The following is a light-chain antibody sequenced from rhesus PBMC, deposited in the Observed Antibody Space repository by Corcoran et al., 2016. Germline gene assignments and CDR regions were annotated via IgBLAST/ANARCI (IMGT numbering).Light chain of an antibody. J-gene: IGKJ4*01. CDR1: QSVSSY. V-gene: IGKV3-10*01. CDR2: GAS. CDR3: CQHSSGLT. Sequence: QVILTQSPATLSLSPGERATLSCMASQSVSSYLVWYQQKPGQAPRLLLYGASSRATGIPDRFSGSGSGTDFTITISNLEPEDFGVYHCCQHSSGLTFGGGTKVELK.